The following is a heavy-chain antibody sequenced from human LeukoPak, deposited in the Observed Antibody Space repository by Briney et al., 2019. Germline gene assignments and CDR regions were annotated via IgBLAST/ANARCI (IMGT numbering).Heavy chain of an antibody. CDR3: AREGSVLAKPGSVLRFLEWLGDNWFDP. CDR1: GFTFSSYA. Sequence: PGGSLRLSCAASGFTFSSYAMSWVRQALGKGLEWVSAISGSGGSTYYADSVKGRFTISRDNSKNTLYLQMNSLRAEDTAVYYCAREGSVLAKPGSVLRFLEWLGDNWFDPWGQGTLVTVSS. V-gene: IGHV3-23*01. CDR2: ISGSGGST. D-gene: IGHD3-3*01. J-gene: IGHJ5*02.